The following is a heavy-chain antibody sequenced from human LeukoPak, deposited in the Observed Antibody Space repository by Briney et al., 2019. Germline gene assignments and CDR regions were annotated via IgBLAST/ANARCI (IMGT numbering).Heavy chain of an antibody. CDR1: GFTFSTYV. Sequence: SGGSLRLSCAASGFTFSTYVMHWVRQAPGKGLEWVAVISQDGNNKYYADSVKGRFTISRDNSRNTLYLQMNSLRPEDTAVYFCAKDSGWGFPESWGQGTLVTVSS. CDR3: AKDSGWGFPES. J-gene: IGHJ5*02. V-gene: IGHV3-30*04. D-gene: IGHD6-19*01. CDR2: ISQDGNNK.